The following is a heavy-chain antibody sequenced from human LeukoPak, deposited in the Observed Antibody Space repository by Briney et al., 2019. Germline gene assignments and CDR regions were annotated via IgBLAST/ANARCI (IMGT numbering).Heavy chain of an antibody. J-gene: IGHJ4*02. CDR3: ARGDEVGAKPFDY. CDR1: GFTFSSYE. Sequence: GGSLRLSCAASGFTFSSYEMNWVRQAPGKGLEGVSYISSSGSTIYYADSVKGRFNISRDNAKNSLYLQMNSLRAEDTAVYYCARGDEVGAKPFDYWGQGTLVTVSS. D-gene: IGHD1-26*01. CDR2: ISSSGSTI. V-gene: IGHV3-48*03.